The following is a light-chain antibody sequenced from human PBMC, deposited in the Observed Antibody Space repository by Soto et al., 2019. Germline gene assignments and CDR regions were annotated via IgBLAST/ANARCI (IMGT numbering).Light chain of an antibody. CDR2: GES. CDR1: QSVSSN. Sequence: EIVMTQSPATLSVSPGERATLSCRASQSVSSNLAWYQQKPGQAPRLLIYGESTRATGIPARFSGSGSGTEFTHTISSLQSEDFAVYYCQQYNNWPPMAFGQGTKVEIK. V-gene: IGKV3-15*01. J-gene: IGKJ1*01. CDR3: QQYNNWPPMA.